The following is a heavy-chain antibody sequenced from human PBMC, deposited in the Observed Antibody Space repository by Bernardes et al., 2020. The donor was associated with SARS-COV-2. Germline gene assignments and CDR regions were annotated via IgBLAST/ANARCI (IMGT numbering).Heavy chain of an antibody. V-gene: IGHV3-13*01. CDR3: ARKYNNALDY. J-gene: IGHJ4*02. Sequence: GGSLRLSCAASGFTFSSYDMHWVRQATGKGLEWVSGIGTAGDTYYPDSVKGRFTISRDNAKNSLYFQMNSLSAGETAVYYCARKYNNALDYWGQGTLVTVSS. D-gene: IGHD1-1*01. CDR2: IGTAGDT. CDR1: GFTFSSYD.